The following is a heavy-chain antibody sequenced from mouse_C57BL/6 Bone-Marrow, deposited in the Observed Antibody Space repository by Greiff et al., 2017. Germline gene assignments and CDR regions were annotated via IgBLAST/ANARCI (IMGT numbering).Heavy chain of an antibody. D-gene: IGHD2-4*01. CDR2: ISSGGSYT. V-gene: IGHV5-6*01. CDR3: VRERYDYERWFAY. Sequence: EVHLVESGGDLVKPGGSLKLSCAASGFTFSSYGMSWVRQTPDKRLEWVATISSGGSYTYYPDSVKGRFTISRDNAKNTLYLQMSSLKSEDKDMYYCVRERYDYERWFAYWGQGTLVTVSA. J-gene: IGHJ3*01. CDR1: GFTFSSYG.